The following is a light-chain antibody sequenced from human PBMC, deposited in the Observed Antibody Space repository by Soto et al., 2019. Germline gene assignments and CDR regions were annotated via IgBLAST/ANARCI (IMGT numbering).Light chain of an antibody. J-gene: IGLJ1*01. CDR3: GSYASGGAYV. CDR1: SSDVGGYNA. CDR2: DVS. V-gene: IGLV2-14*04. Sequence: SGSPGQSITISCTGTSSDVGGYNAASWYQQHPGKAPKLMIYDVSNRPSGASDRFSGSKSGNTASLTISGLQAEDEADYYCGSYASGGAYVFGTGTKVTVL.